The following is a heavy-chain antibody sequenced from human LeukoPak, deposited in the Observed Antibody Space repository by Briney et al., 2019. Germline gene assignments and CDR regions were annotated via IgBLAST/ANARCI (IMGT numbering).Heavy chain of an antibody. CDR1: GFTFSSYS. J-gene: IGHJ6*03. CDR2: ISGSGGST. Sequence: GGSLRLSCAASGFTFSSYSMNWVRQAPGKGLEWVSAISGSGGSTYYADSVKGRFTISRDNSKNTLYLQMNSLRAEDTAVYYCAKARMVRGVIIRAHYYYYMDVWGKGTTVTISS. CDR3: AKARMVRGVIIRAHYYYYMDV. V-gene: IGHV3-23*01. D-gene: IGHD3-10*01.